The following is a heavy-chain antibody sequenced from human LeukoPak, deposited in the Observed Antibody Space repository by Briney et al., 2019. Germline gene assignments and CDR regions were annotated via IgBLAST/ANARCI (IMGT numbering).Heavy chain of an antibody. V-gene: IGHV1-2*02. J-gene: IGHJ5*02. Sequence: ASVKVSCKASGYTFTGYYMHWVRQAPGQGLEWVGWINPNSGGTNYAQKFQGRVTMTRDTSISTAYMELSRLRSDDTAVYYCARDIAAAGMTFDPWGQGTLVTVSS. CDR1: GYTFTGYY. D-gene: IGHD6-13*01. CDR2: INPNSGGT. CDR3: ARDIAAAGMTFDP.